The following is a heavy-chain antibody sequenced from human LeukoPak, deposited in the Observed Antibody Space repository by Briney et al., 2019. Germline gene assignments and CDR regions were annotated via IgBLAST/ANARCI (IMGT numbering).Heavy chain of an antibody. CDR2: IYYSGST. J-gene: IGHJ4*02. V-gene: IGHV4-39*01. Sequence: SETLFLTCTVSGGSISSSSYYWGWIRQPPGKGLEWIGSIYYSGSTYYNPSLKSRVTISVDTSKNQFSLKLSSVTAADTAVYYCAREEQLVPSEIDYWGQGTLVTVSS. CDR1: GGSISSSSYY. CDR3: AREEQLVPSEIDY. D-gene: IGHD6-6*01.